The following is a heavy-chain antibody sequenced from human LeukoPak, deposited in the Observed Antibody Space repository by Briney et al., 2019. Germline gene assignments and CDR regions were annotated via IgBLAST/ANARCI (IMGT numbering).Heavy chain of an antibody. D-gene: IGHD5-12*01. Sequence: PSETLSLTFAVSGGSISGSNWWSWVRQSPGKGLEWIGEIYHSGSTNYNPSLKSRITISVDKSKNLFSLKLSSVTAADAGVYHCARRHLEGYNAYGLFDYWGQGTLVTVSS. CDR2: IYHSGST. CDR3: ARRHLEGYNAYGLFDY. J-gene: IGHJ4*02. CDR1: GGSISGSNW. V-gene: IGHV4-4*02.